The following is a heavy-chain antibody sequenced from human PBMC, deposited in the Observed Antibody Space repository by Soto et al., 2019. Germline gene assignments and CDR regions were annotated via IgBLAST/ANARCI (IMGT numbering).Heavy chain of an antibody. CDR2: INHSGST. Sequence: SETLSLTCAVYGGSFSGYYWSWIRQPPGKGLEWIGEINHSGSTNYNPSLKSRVTISVDTSKNQFSLKLSSVTAADTAVYYCARQNFKLGYCSSTSCYGRLYFDYWGQGTLVTVSS. CDR3: ARQNFKLGYCSSTSCYGRLYFDY. D-gene: IGHD2-2*01. CDR1: GGSFSGYY. V-gene: IGHV4-34*01. J-gene: IGHJ4*02.